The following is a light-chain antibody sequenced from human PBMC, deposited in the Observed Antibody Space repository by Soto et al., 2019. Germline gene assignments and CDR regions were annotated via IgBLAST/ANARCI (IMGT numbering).Light chain of an antibody. J-gene: IGKJ2*01. Sequence: DLVMTQSPDSLAVSLGERATINCKSSQSVLYSSNNKNYLAWYQHKPGQPPKLLIYWASTRESGVPDRFSGSGSGTDFTLSISSLQAEDVAVYYCQQYYSSPRTFGQGTKLEIK. CDR2: WAS. CDR3: QQYYSSPRT. CDR1: QSVLYSSNNKNY. V-gene: IGKV4-1*01.